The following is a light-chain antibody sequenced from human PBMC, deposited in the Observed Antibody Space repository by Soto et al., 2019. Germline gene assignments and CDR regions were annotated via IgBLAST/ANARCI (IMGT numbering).Light chain of an antibody. V-gene: IGLV4-69*01. J-gene: IGLJ2*01. CDR1: SGHSSYA. CDR3: QTWGTGIPVV. CDR2: LNSDGSH. Sequence: QSVLTQSPSASASLGASVKLTCTLSSGHSSYAIAWHQQQPEKGPRYLMKLNSDGSHSKGDGIPDRFSGSSSGAERYLTISSLQSDDEADYYCQTWGTGIPVVFGGGTQLTVL.